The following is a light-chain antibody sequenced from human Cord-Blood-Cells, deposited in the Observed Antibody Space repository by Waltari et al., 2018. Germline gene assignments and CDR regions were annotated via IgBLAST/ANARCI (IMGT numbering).Light chain of an antibody. J-gene: IGLJ2*01. Sequence: QSALTQPASVSGSPGQSITISCTGTSSDVGRYNLVSWYQQHPGKAPKLMIYEGSKRPSGVSKRFSGSKSGNAASLTISGLQAEDEADDYCCSYAGSVVFGGGTKLTVL. V-gene: IGLV2-23*01. CDR2: EGS. CDR3: CSYAGSVV. CDR1: SSDVGRYNL.